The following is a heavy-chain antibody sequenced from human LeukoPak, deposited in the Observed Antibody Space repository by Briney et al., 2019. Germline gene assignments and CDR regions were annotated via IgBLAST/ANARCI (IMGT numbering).Heavy chain of an antibody. CDR1: GYSISSSNW. Sequence: PSDTLSLTCAVSGYSISSSNWWGWIRQPPGKGLEWLGYIYYSGNTYYNPSLKSRVTMSVDTSKNQFSLKLSSVIAVDTAVYYCARVWFGGYAMDVWGQGTTITVSS. CDR3: ARVWFGGYAMDV. J-gene: IGHJ6*02. V-gene: IGHV4-28*03. D-gene: IGHD3-10*01. CDR2: IYYSGNT.